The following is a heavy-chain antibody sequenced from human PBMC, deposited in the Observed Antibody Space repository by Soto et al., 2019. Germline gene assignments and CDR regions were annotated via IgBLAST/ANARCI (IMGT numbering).Heavy chain of an antibody. D-gene: IGHD3-10*01. J-gene: IGHJ4*02. CDR2: ISAYNGNT. Sequence: QVQLVQSGAEVKKPGASVKVSCKASGYTFTSYGISWVRQAPGQGREWMGWISAYNGNTNYAQKLQGRVTMTADTSTSTAYMELRSLRSDDKAVYYCATAYYYGSGPMGESDYWGQGTLVTFAS. CDR1: GYTFTSYG. V-gene: IGHV1-18*01. CDR3: ATAYYYGSGPMGESDY.